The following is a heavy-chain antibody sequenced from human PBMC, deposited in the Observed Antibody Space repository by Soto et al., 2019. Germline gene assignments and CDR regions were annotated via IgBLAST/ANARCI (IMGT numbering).Heavy chain of an antibody. Sequence: SETLSLTCTVSGGSVSSGSYHWSWIRQPPGKGLEWIGYIYYSGSTNYNPSLKSRVTISVDTSKNQFSLKLSSVTAADTAVYYCAREQAPLYYAMDVWGQGTTVTVSS. J-gene: IGHJ6*02. CDR3: AREQAPLYYAMDV. CDR2: IYYSGST. V-gene: IGHV4-61*01. CDR1: GGSVSSGSYH.